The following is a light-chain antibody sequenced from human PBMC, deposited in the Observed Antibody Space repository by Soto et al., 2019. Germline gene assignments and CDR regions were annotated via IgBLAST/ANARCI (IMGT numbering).Light chain of an antibody. CDR1: QSVNNN. CDR2: CAS. V-gene: IGKV3-15*01. Sequence: EIVMTQSRATLSVSPWEKATLSSRASQSVNNNLAWYLQKPGQAPRLVIYCASTRATGIPARFSGSGSGTEFTLTISSLQSEDFAVYYCQQYNKWPLTFGGGTKVETK. CDR3: QQYNKWPLT. J-gene: IGKJ4*01.